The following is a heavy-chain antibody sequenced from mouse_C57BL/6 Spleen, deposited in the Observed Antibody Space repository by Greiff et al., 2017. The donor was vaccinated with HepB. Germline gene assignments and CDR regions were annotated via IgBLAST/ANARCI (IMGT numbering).Heavy chain of an antibody. D-gene: IGHD2-5*01. Sequence: QVQLQQPGAELVRPGTSVKLSCKASGYTFTSYWMHWVKQRPGQGLEWIGVIDPSDSYTNYNQKFKGKATLTVDTSSSTAYMQLSSLTSEDSAVYYCARRFIYYSNHYYAMDYWGQGTSVTVSS. CDR1: GYTFTSYW. J-gene: IGHJ4*01. V-gene: IGHV1-59*01. CDR3: ARRFIYYSNHYYAMDY. CDR2: IDPSDSYT.